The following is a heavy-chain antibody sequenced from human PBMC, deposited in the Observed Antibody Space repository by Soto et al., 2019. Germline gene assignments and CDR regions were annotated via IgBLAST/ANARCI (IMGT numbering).Heavy chain of an antibody. J-gene: IGHJ4*02. CDR2: IYHSGST. Sequence: SETLSLTCAVSGGSISSGGYSWSWIRQPPGKGLERIGYIYHSGSTYYNPSLKSRVTISVDRSKNQFSLKLSSVTAADTAVYYCARDGYSSGTYLDYWGQGTLVTVSS. V-gene: IGHV4-30-2*01. CDR3: ARDGYSSGTYLDY. CDR1: GGSISSGGYS. D-gene: IGHD6-19*01.